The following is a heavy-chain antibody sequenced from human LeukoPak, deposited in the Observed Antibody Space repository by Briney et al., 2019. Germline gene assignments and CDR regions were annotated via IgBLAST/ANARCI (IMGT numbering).Heavy chain of an antibody. CDR3: AKNSGNSKQGAFDI. V-gene: IGHV3-23*01. D-gene: IGHD1-26*01. CDR2: ISPSGAST. CDR1: GFTFSSYA. Sequence: GGSLRLSCTASGFTFSSYAMTWVRQAPGKGLELVSVISPSGASTYSADSVKGRFTISRDNSKNTLYLQMNSLRAEDTALYYCAKNSGNSKQGAFDIWGQGTMVTVSS. J-gene: IGHJ3*02.